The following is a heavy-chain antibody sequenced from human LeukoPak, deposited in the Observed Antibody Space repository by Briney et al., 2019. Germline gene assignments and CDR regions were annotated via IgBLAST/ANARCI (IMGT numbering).Heavy chain of an antibody. CDR2: INHSGST. D-gene: IGHD3-10*01. J-gene: IGHJ4*02. Sequence: PSGTLSLTCAVYGGSFSGYYWSWIRQPPGKGLEWIGEINHSGSTNYNPSLKSRVTISVDTSKNQFSLKLSSVTAADTAVYYCARVRGSGSRRRLFDYWGQGTLVTVSS. V-gene: IGHV4-34*01. CDR3: ARVRGSGSRRRLFDY. CDR1: GGSFSGYY.